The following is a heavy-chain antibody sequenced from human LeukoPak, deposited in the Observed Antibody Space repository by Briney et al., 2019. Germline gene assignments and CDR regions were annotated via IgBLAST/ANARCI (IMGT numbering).Heavy chain of an antibody. V-gene: IGHV4-59*01. CDR2: IYHSGST. D-gene: IGHD6-13*01. CDR3: AREVVAAAGTVDY. CDR1: GGSISTYY. J-gene: IGHJ4*02. Sequence: SETLSLTCTVSGGSISTYYWSWIRQPPGKGLEWIGYIYHSGSTNYNPSLRSRVTMSVDTSKNQFSLKLTSVTAADTAVYYCAREVVAAAGTVDYWGQGTLVTVSS.